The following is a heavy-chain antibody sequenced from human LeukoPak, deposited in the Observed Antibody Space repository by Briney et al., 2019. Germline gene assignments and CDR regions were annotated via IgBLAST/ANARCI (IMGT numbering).Heavy chain of an antibody. J-gene: IGHJ4*02. CDR1: GGTFSSYA. CDR2: IIPIFGTA. V-gene: IGHV1-69*06. D-gene: IGHD3-9*01. CDR3: ARDLLRYFDS. Sequence: WASVKVCCKASGGTFSSYAISWVRQAPGQGLEWMGGIIPIFGTANYAQKFQGRVTITADKSTSTAYMELSSLRSEDTAVYYCARDLLRYFDSWGQGTLVTVSS.